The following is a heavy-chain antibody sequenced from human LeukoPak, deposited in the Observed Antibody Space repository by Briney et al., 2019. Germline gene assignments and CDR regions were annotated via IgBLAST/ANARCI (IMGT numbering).Heavy chain of an antibody. CDR3: AKVIGARPFDP. Sequence: GGSLRLSCTASGFTFSSFAMTWVRQAPGKGLEWVSVISGSGSSTYYADSVKGRFSISRDNSKNTVYLQVNSLRVEDTAIYYCAKVIGARPFDPWGQGTLVTVS. CDR1: GFTFSSFA. D-gene: IGHD6-6*01. V-gene: IGHV3-23*01. CDR2: ISGSGSST. J-gene: IGHJ5*02.